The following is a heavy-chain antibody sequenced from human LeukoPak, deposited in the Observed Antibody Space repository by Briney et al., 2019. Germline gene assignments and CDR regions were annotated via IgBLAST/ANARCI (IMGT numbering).Heavy chain of an antibody. J-gene: IGHJ4*02. CDR2: IRYDGSNK. Sequence: GGSLRLSCAASGFTFSSYGMHWVRQAPGKGLEWVAFIRYDGSNKYYADSVKGRFTISRDNSKNTLYLQMNSLRAEDTAVYYCTRKGSQWDFLVDYWGQGTRVAVSP. CDR1: GFTFSSYG. CDR3: TRKGSQWDFLVDY. D-gene: IGHD2/OR15-2a*01. V-gene: IGHV3-30*02.